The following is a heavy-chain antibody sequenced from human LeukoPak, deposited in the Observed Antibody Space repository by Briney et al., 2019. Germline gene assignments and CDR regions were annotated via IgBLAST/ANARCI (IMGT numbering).Heavy chain of an antibody. CDR3: TRDFVLLWFGELVTAPEY. D-gene: IGHD3-10*01. Sequence: GRSLRLSCTASGFTFGDYAMSWVRQAPGQGLEWVGFIRSKAYGGTTEYAASVKGRFTISRDDSKSIAYLQMNSLKTEDTAVYYCTRDFVLLWFGELVTAPEYWGQGTLVTVSS. J-gene: IGHJ4*02. CDR2: IRSKAYGGTT. CDR1: GFTFGDYA. V-gene: IGHV3-49*04.